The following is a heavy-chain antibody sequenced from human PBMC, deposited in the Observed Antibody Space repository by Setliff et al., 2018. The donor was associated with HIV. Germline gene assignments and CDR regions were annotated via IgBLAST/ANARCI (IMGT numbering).Heavy chain of an antibody. V-gene: IGHV3-30*02. CDR3: VTSPNIVSR. J-gene: IGHJ4*02. CDR2: IRNDGSNK. D-gene: IGHD5-12*01. Sequence: PGGSLRLSCAASGFTFSSYGMHWVRQAPGKGLEWVAFIRNDGSNKYYADSVKGRFTISRDNSKNTLYLQMNNLRAEDTAVYYCVTSPNIVSRWGQGTLVTVSS. CDR1: GFTFSSYG.